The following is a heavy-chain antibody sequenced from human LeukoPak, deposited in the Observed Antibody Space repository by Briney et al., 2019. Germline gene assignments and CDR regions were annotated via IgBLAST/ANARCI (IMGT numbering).Heavy chain of an antibody. CDR1: GFTFSSYA. CDR2: ISGSGGST. Sequence: GGSLRLSCAASGFTFSSYAMSWVRQAPGKGLGWVSAISGSGGSTYYADSVKGRFTISRDNSKNTLYLQMNSLRAEDTAVYFCARTGNFYDMDVWGKGTTVTVSS. CDR3: ARTGNFYDMDV. J-gene: IGHJ6*03. V-gene: IGHV3-23*01. D-gene: IGHD7-27*01.